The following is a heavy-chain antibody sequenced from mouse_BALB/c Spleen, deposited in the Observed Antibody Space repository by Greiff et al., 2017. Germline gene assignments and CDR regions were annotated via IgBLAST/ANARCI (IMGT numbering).Heavy chain of an antibody. CDR2: ISSGGST. CDR3: ARGYGSSFAY. Sequence: EVKLVESGGGLVKPGGSLKLSCAASGFTFSSYAMYWVRQTPEKRLEWVASISSGGSTYYPDSVKGRFTISRDNARNILYLQMSSLRSEDTAMYYCARGYGSSFAYWGQGTLVTVSA. J-gene: IGHJ3*01. V-gene: IGHV5-6-5*01. D-gene: IGHD1-1*01. CDR1: GFTFSSYA.